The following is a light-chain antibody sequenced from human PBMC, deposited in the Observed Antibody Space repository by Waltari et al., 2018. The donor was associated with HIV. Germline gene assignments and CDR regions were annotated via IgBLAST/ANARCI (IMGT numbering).Light chain of an antibody. CDR2: EAT. J-gene: IGLJ6*01. Sequence: QSALTQPASVSGSPGQSITISCDVYGYEYVFWYQHHPGKAPTVIIYEATNRPSGLSNPFSGSKSGNMATLTISRLQPEDEAVYFCTSYVSSASPVFGRGTKVTVL. V-gene: IGLV2-14*01. CDR3: TSYVSSASPV. CDR1: DVYGYEY.